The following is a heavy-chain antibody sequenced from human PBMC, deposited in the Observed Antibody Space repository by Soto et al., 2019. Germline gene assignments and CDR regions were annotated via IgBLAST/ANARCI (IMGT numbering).Heavy chain of an antibody. D-gene: IGHD6-13*01. CDR1: GFNFINYN. CDR3: ARDGPYSSSWQESYFDY. CDR2: ISSSSYI. J-gene: IGHJ4*02. Sequence: GGSLRLSCAASGFNFINYNMNWVRQTPEKGLEWISYISSSSYIYYADSVKGRFTISRDNAKNSLYLQMNSLRAEDTAVYYCARDGPYSSSWQESYFDYWGQGTLVTVSS. V-gene: IGHV3-21*05.